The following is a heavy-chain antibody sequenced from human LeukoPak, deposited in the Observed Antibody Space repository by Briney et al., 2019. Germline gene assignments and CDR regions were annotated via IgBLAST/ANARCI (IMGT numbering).Heavy chain of an antibody. V-gene: IGHV4-59*01. Sequence: SETLSLTCTVSGGSISSYYWSWIRQPPGKGLEWIGYICYSGSTNYNPSLKSRVTISVDTSKNQFSLKLSSVTAADTAVYYCARDGGGLGATYFDYWGQGTLVTVSS. D-gene: IGHD1-26*01. CDR2: ICYSGST. J-gene: IGHJ4*02. CDR3: ARDGGGLGATYFDY. CDR1: GGSISSYY.